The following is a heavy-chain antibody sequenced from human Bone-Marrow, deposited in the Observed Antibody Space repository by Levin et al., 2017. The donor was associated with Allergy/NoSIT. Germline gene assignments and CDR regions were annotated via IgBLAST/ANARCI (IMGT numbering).Heavy chain of an antibody. CDR1: GFSFSNTW. CDR2: IKSIPNGGTT. Sequence: GGSLRLSCAASDFGFSFSNTWMSWVRQAPGKGLEWIGRIKSIPNGGTTDYAAPVKGRFSISRDDSKNTLYLQMNSRKTEDTAVYYCITEPARWELHLDVWGQGALVTVSS. V-gene: IGHV3-15*01. J-gene: IGHJ4*02. CDR3: ITEPARWELHLDV. D-gene: IGHD1-26*01.